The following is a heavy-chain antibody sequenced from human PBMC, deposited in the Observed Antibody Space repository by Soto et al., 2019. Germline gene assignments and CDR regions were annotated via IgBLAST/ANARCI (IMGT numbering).Heavy chain of an antibody. CDR3: ARRHPQSSSSGGDPNHYYYYYMDV. Sequence: QVQLVQSGAEVKKPGASVKVSCKASGYTFTSYDINWVRQATGQGLEWMGWMNPNSGNTGYAQKFQGRVTMTRNTSISTAYMELSSLRSEDTAVYYCARRHPQSSSSGGDPNHYYYYYMDVWGKGTTVTVSS. CDR2: MNPNSGNT. J-gene: IGHJ6*03. CDR1: GYTFTSYD. D-gene: IGHD6-6*01. V-gene: IGHV1-8*01.